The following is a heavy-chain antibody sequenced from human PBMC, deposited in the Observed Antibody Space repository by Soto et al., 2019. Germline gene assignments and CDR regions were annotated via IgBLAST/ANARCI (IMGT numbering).Heavy chain of an antibody. J-gene: IGHJ4*02. Sequence: QVQLVQSGAEEKKPGASVKVSCKASGYTFTNYAMHWVRQAPGQRLEWMGWINAGNGNTKYSKKFQGRVTITRDTSASTAYMELSSLRSEDTAVYYFARVSGYYLPDYWGQGTMVTVSS. V-gene: IGHV1-3*05. D-gene: IGHD5-12*01. CDR2: INAGNGNT. CDR1: GYTFTNYA. CDR3: ARVSGYYLPDY.